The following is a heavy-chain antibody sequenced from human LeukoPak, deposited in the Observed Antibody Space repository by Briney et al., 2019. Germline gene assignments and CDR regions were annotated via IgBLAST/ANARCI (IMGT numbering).Heavy chain of an antibody. V-gene: IGHV3-23*01. CDR1: GFTFSSYA. CDR2: ISGSGGST. CDR3: AKDNWSGYSYGYFDY. Sequence: GGSLRLSCAASGFTFSSYAMSWVRQAPGKGLEWVSAISGSGGSTYYADSVKGRFTLSRDNSKNTLYLQMNSLRAEDTAVYYCAKDNWSGYSYGYFDYWGQGTLVTVSS. D-gene: IGHD5-18*01. J-gene: IGHJ4*02.